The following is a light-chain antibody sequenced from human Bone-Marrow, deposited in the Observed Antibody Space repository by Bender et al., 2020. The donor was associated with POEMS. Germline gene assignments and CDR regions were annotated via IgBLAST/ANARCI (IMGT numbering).Light chain of an antibody. CDR2: GGN. J-gene: IGLJ2*01. CDR1: GSNIGSNT. CDR3: ASWDDSLNGWV. V-gene: IGLV1-44*01. Sequence: QSVLTQPPSASGTPGQRVTISCSGSGSNIGSNTVNWYQHLPGTPPKLLTYGGNQRPSGVPDRFSGSKSDTSASLVISGLQSDDEADYYCASWDDSLNGWVFGGGTKLTVL.